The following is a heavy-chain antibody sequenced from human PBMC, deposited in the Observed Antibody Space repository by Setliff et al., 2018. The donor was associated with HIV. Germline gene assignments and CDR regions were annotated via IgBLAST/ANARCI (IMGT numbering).Heavy chain of an antibody. Sequence: SETLSLTCSVSGGSISSNYWSWIRQSPGKGLEWIAYIYARGSTNYNPSLKSRVTISIDTSKKQFSLRLTSVTAADSAVYYCARESYGSGTYDYWGQGTLVTVSS. J-gene: IGHJ4*02. CDR3: ARESYGSGTYDY. CDR1: GGSISSNY. D-gene: IGHD3-10*01. CDR2: IYARGST. V-gene: IGHV4-4*08.